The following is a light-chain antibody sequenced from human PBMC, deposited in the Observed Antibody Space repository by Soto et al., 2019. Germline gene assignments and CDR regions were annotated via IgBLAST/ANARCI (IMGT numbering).Light chain of an antibody. J-gene: IGKJ3*01. CDR2: GAS. Sequence: EIVMTQSPATLSVSPGEGVTLSCRASQSVSSNLAWYQQRPGQAPRLLIYGASTRATGIPARFNGSGSGTDFALTISRLEPEDFALYYCQQYNDSPLTFGPGTKVDVK. V-gene: IGKV3D-15*02. CDR1: QSVSSN. CDR3: QQYNDSPLT.